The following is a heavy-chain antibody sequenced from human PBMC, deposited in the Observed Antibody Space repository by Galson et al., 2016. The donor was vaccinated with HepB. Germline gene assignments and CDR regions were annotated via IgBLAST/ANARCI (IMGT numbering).Heavy chain of an antibody. D-gene: IGHD3-22*01. J-gene: IGHJ4*02. CDR1: GLTFRDAW. CDR3: VYDSSGYYSFHY. Sequence: SLRLSCAVSGLTFRDAWLAWVRQAPGKGLEFVGRIRGGGGGTDYAARAKGRFSISRDDTKHMLFLQINSVKTEDTAVYFCVYDSSGYYSFHYWGQGALVTVSS. CDR2: IRGGGGGT. V-gene: IGHV3-15*05.